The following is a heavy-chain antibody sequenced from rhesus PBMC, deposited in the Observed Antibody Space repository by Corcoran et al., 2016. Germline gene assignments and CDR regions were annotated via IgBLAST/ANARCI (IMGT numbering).Heavy chain of an antibody. CDR3: ARRIAAPPSYYFDY. J-gene: IGHJ4*01. Sequence: QVQLQESGPGVVKPSETLSLTCGVSGYSISSGYDWIWIRQPPGKGLEWIGYKYGSSGSTKYNPSLKNRVTISKDTSKNQFSLKLSSVTAADTAVYYCARRIAAPPSYYFDYWGQGVLVTVSS. D-gene: IGHD6-13*01. CDR2: KYGSSGST. V-gene: IGHV4-76*01. CDR1: GYSISSGYD.